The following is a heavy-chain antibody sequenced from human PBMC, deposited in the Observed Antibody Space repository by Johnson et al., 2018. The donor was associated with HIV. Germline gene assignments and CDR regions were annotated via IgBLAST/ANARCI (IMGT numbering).Heavy chain of an antibody. CDR1: GFTFSNYA. CDR2: IYSGGST. D-gene: IGHD1-26*01. CDR3: AKDVAQSGRYSVAFDI. Sequence: VQLVESGGGLVQPGGSLRLSCAASGFTFSNYAMSWVRQAPGKGLEWVSVIYSGGSTYYADSVKGRFTISRDNAKNSVYLQMNSLRAEDTALYYCAKDVAQSGRYSVAFDIWGQGTMVTVSS. J-gene: IGHJ3*02. V-gene: IGHV3-23*03.